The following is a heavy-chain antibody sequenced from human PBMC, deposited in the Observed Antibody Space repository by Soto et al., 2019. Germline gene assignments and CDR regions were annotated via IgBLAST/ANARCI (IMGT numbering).Heavy chain of an antibody. D-gene: IGHD4-17*01. CDR2: IYYDGSNK. CDR1: GFAFSAYG. Sequence: QVHLVESGGGVVQPGRSLRLSCAASGFAFSAYGMHWVRQAPGKGLEWVAMIYYDGSNKYYADSVKGRFTISRDNSKNTLYLQMSSLRAEDTALYYWAGVGGTVTSDYWGQGTLVTVSS. J-gene: IGHJ4*02. V-gene: IGHV3-33*01. CDR3: AGVGGTVTSDY.